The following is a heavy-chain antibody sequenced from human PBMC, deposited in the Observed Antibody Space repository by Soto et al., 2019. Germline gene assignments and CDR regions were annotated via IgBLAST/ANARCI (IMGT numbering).Heavy chain of an antibody. Sequence: QVQLVQSGAEVKKPGASVKVSCKASGYTFTRYYMHWVRQAPGQGLEWKGIINPSGASTSYAPKFKGRVTMSRDSATRTVYMELSRLKSDDTAVYYGAGESSSVYGLDVWGQGTTVTVSS. CDR3: AGESSSVYGLDV. J-gene: IGHJ6*02. D-gene: IGHD6-19*01. CDR2: INPSGAST. CDR1: GYTFTRYY. V-gene: IGHV1-46*01.